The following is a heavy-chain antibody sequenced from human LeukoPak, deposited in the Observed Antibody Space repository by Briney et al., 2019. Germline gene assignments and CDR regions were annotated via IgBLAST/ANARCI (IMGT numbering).Heavy chain of an antibody. D-gene: IGHD6-19*01. V-gene: IGHV3-21*04. CDR1: GFTFSSYA. CDR3: AKGGYSSGWYHFDY. J-gene: IGHJ4*02. Sequence: GGSLRLSCAASGFTFSSYAMNWVRQAPGKGLEWVSSISSSSSYIYYADSVKGRFTISRDNAKNSLYLQMNSLRAEDTAVYYCAKGGYSSGWYHFDYWGQGTLVTVSS. CDR2: ISSSSSYI.